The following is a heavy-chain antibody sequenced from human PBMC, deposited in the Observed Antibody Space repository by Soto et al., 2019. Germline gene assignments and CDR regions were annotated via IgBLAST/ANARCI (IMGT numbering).Heavy chain of an antibody. CDR2: ISYDGSNK. J-gene: IGHJ5*02. CDR3: AKDRELSRLRYFDWLPHWFDP. D-gene: IGHD3-9*01. V-gene: IGHV3-30*18. CDR1: GLTFSSYG. Sequence: GGSLRLSCAASGLTFSSYGMHWVRQAPGKGLEWVAVISYDGSNKYYADSVKGRFTISRDNSKNTLYLQMNSLRAEDTAVYYCAKDRELSRLRYFDWLPHWFDPWGQGTLVTVSS.